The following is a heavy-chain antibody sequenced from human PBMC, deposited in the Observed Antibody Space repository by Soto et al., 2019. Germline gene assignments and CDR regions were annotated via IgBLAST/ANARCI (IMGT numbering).Heavy chain of an antibody. CDR3: ARVFIVVVPAAIRTYGMDF. CDR1: GSTFTSYG. CDR2: ISAYNGNT. J-gene: IGHJ6*02. D-gene: IGHD2-2*01. Sequence: ASVKCSGTASGSTFTSYGISWLRQAPGQGLEWMGWISAYNGNTNYAQKLQGRVTMTTDTSTSTAYMELRSLRSDDTAVYYCARVFIVVVPAAIRTYGMDFWGQGTTVTVSS. V-gene: IGHV1-18*01.